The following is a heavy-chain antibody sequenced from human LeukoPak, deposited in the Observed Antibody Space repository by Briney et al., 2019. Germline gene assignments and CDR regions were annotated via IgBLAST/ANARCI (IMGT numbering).Heavy chain of an antibody. J-gene: IGHJ4*02. CDR1: GFSSKNVW. CDR3: TTWNYDILTGYSI. CDR2: IKSKTHGGTT. Sequence: KAGGSLRLSCAASGFSSKNVWMSWVRQAPGKGLEWVGRIKSKTHGGTTDYAAAVKGRFTISRDDSKSTLYLQMNSLKTEDTALYYCTTWNYDILTGYSIWGQGTLVTVSS. V-gene: IGHV3-15*01. D-gene: IGHD3-9*01.